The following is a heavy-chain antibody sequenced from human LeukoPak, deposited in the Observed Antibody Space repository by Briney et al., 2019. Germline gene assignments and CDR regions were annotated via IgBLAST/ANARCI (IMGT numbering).Heavy chain of an antibody. Sequence: GSLRLSCTASGFKFSDAWMTWVRQAPGEGLEWLGRIKRGGSTDYAVPVNNRFTISRDDSKNTIYLQINGLKTEDTAVYYCKWERTVYYSLDVWGQGTTVTVSS. V-gene: IGHV3-15*01. J-gene: IGHJ6*02. CDR2: IKRGGST. CDR3: KWERTVYYSLDV. D-gene: IGHD1-26*01. CDR1: GFKFSDAW.